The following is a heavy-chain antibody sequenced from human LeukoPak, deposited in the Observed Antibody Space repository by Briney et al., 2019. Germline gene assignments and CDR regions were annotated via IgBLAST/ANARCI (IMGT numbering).Heavy chain of an antibody. D-gene: IGHD4-23*01. CDR2: INHSGST. CDR3: ARAYGGSYYFQH. CDR1: GGSCSGCY. Sequence: SETLSLTCAVYGGSCSGCYWSWIRQPPGKGLEWIGEINHSGSTNYNPSPKSRVTISVDTSKNQFSLKLSSVTAADTAVYYCARAYGGSYYFQHWGQGTLVTVSS. V-gene: IGHV4-34*01. J-gene: IGHJ1*01.